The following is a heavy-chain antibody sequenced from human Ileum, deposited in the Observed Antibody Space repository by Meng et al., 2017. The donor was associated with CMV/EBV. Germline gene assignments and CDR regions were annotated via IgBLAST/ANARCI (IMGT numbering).Heavy chain of an antibody. CDR2: VYASGTT. D-gene: IGHD6-19*01. Sequence: QVQLQESGPGLVKSSQTLSLTCPVSGGSVSSSNYFWNWIRQPAGKGLEWIGRVYASGTTNYNPSLESRVTISVDSSKNQFSLNLSSVTAADTAVYYCARGDRSVTGTLDYWGQGTLVTVSS. J-gene: IGHJ4*02. CDR3: ARGDRSVTGTLDY. CDR1: GGSVSSSNYF. V-gene: IGHV4-61*02.